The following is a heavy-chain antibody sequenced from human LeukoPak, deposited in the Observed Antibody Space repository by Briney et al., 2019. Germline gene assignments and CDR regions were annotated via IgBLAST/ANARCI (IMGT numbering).Heavy chain of an antibody. Sequence: SETLSLTCTVSGGSISSSGYYWGWVRQPPGKGLEWIGSIYYSGSTYYNPSLKSRVTISVDTSKNQFSLKLSPVIAADTAVYYCARRRSGYYGSGKIGYYSYYMDVWGKGTTVTVSS. J-gene: IGHJ6*03. CDR3: ARRRSGYYGSGKIGYYSYYMDV. V-gene: IGHV4-39*01. CDR1: GGSISSSGYY. D-gene: IGHD3-10*01. CDR2: IYYSGST.